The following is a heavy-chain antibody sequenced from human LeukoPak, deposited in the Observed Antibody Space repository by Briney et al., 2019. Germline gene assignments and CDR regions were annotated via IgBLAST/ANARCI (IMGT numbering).Heavy chain of an antibody. V-gene: IGHV3-23*01. D-gene: IGHD3-22*01. J-gene: IGHJ4*02. CDR2: IRGSGGST. CDR1: GFTFSSYG. Sequence: PGGSLRLSCAASGFTFSSYGMNWVRQAPGKGLEWVSAIRGSGGSTYYADFVKGRFTISIDNSKNTLYLQMNSLRAEDTAVYYCAKDRDYFYDSSGYLAADYWGQGTLVTVSS. CDR3: AKDRDYFYDSSGYLAADY.